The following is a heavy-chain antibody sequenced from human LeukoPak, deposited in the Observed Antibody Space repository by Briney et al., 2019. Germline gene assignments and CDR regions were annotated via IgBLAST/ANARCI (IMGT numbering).Heavy chain of an antibody. CDR1: GYTFTSYG. CDR2: ISAYNGNT. D-gene: IGHD3-3*01. Sequence: ASVKVSCKASGYTFTSYGISWVRQAPGQGLEWMGWISAYNGNTNYAQKLQGRVTMTTDTSTSTAYMEPRSLRSDDTAVYYCARVRTYYDFWSGYYVGWFDPWGQGTLVTVSS. V-gene: IGHV1-18*01. CDR3: ARVRTYYDFWSGYYVGWFDP. J-gene: IGHJ5*02.